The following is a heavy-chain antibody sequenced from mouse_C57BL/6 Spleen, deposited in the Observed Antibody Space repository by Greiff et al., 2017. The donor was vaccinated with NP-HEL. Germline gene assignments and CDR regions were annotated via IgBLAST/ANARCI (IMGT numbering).Heavy chain of an antibody. V-gene: IGHV1-15*01. D-gene: IGHD3-1*01. J-gene: IGHJ3*01. CDR2: IDPETGGT. CDR3: TRSGDERAWFAY. CDR1: GYTFTDYE. Sequence: QVQLQQSGAELVRPGASVTLSCKASGYTFTDYEMHWVKQTPVHGLEWIGAIDPETGGTAYNQKFKGKAILTADKSSSTAYMELRSLTSEDSAVYYCTRSGDERAWFAYWGQGTLVTVSA.